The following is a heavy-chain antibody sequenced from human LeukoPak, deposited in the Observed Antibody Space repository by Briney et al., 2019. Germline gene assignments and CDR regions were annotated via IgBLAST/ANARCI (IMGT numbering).Heavy chain of an antibody. J-gene: IGHJ4*02. CDR2: AGWAGGTT. V-gene: IGHV3-43*01. CDR1: GFNLDRYT. CDR3: AKELDTMFFDY. D-gene: IGHD3-10*02. Sequence: QPGGSLRLSCATSGFNLDRYTIHWVRQAPGKGLEWVSLAGWAGGTTFYSDSVRGRFTISRDSGRKSVYLQMNSLTTDDTAFYFCAKELDTMFFDYWGQGALVTVSS.